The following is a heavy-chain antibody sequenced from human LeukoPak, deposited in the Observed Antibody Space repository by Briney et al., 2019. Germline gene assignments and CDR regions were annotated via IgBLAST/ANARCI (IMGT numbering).Heavy chain of an antibody. D-gene: IGHD2-8*02. Sequence: QSGGSLRLSCAASGFNFDDYVMTWVRQAPGRGLQWVASMKGDGSHIYYVDSVKGRFTISRDNARNSLYLQMNSLRAEDTAVYYCARLFGGVTTFDYWGQGALVTVSS. CDR1: GFNFDDYV. J-gene: IGHJ4*02. CDR2: MKGDGSHI. CDR3: ARLFGGVTTFDY. V-gene: IGHV3-7*01.